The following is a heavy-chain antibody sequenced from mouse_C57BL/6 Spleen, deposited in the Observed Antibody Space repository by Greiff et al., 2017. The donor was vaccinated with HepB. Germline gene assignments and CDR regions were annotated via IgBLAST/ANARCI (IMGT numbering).Heavy chain of an antibody. J-gene: IGHJ2*01. CDR3: ARDYLSTVVAPDY. D-gene: IGHD1-1*01. V-gene: IGHV5-4*01. CDR2: ISDGGSYT. Sequence: DVKLVESGGGLVKPGGSLKLSCAASGFTFSSYAMSWVRQTPEKRLEWVATISDGGSYTYYPDNVKGRFTISRDNAKNNLYLQMSHLKSEDTAMYYCARDYLSTVVAPDYWGQGTTLTVSS. CDR1: GFTFSSYA.